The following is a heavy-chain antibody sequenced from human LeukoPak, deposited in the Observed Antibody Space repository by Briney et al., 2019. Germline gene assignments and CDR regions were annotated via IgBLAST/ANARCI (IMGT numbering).Heavy chain of an antibody. CDR1: GGSFSGYY. CDR3: ARGSPISGVVNIHHYYYYGMDV. V-gene: IGHV4-34*01. CDR2: INHSGST. Sequence: SETLSLTCAVYGGSFSGYYWSWIRQPPGKGLEWIGEINHSGSTNYNPSLKSRVTISVDTSKNQFSLKLSSVTAADTAVYYCARGSPISGVVNIHHYYYYGMDVWGQGTTVTVSS. D-gene: IGHD3-3*01. J-gene: IGHJ6*02.